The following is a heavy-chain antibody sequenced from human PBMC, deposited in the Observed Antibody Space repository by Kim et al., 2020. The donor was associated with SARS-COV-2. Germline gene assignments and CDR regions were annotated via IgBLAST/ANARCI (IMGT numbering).Heavy chain of an antibody. J-gene: IGHJ6*02. CDR1: GFIVSSNY. CDR2: IYIGGST. CDR3: ARDAASSVMDV. Sequence: GGSLRLSCAASGFIVSSNYMSWVRQAPGKGLEWVSVIYIGGSTYYADSVNGRFTISRHNSKNTLYLQMNILRAEDTAVYYCARDAASSVMDVWGHGTTVT. V-gene: IGHV3-53*04.